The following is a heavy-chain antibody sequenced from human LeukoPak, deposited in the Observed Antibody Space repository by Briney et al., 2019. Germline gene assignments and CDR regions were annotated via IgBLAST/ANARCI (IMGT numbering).Heavy chain of an antibody. V-gene: IGHV4-61*02. CDR1: GGSISSGGYS. Sequence: SETLSLTCAVSGGSISSGGYSWSWIRQPAGKGLEWIGRIYTSGSTNYNPSLKSRVTMSVDTSKNQFSLKLSSVTAADTAVYYCAREAYYYDSSGYYYVEYWGQGTLVTVSS. J-gene: IGHJ4*02. D-gene: IGHD3-22*01. CDR2: IYTSGST. CDR3: AREAYYYDSSGYYYVEY.